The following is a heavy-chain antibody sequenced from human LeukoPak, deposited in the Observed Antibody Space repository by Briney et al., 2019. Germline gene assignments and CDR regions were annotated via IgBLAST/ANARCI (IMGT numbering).Heavy chain of an antibody. D-gene: IGHD3-3*01. V-gene: IGHV4-39*07. J-gene: IGHJ4*02. CDR2: IYYSGST. CDR3: ARGPYEGFDY. CDR1: GGSVSSSDYY. Sequence: SETLSLTCTVSGGSVSSSDYYWDWMRQPPGKGLEWIGSIYYSGSTYYNPSLKSRVTISVDTSKNQFSLKLSSVTAADTAVYYCARGPYEGFDYWGQGTLVTVSS.